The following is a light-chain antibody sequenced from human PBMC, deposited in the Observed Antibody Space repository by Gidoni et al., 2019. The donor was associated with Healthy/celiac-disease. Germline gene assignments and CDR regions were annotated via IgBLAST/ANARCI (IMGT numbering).Light chain of an antibody. CDR3: QQYYSKPGT. J-gene: IGKJ1*01. CDR2: WAS. V-gene: IGKV4-1*01. CDR1: QSVLYSSNNKNY. Sequence: DIVMPQSPDSLDVSLGERATINCKSSQSVLYSSNNKNYLAGYQQKPGQPPKLLSYWASTRESGVPDLFRVSGSGTDFTLTIISLQAEDVAVYYCQQYYSKPGTFGQGTKVEIK.